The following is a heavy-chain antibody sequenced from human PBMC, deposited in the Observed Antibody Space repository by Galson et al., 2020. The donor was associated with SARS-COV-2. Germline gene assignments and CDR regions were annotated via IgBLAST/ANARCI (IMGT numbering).Heavy chain of an antibody. CDR1: GYTFTSYG. V-gene: IGHV1-18*04. CDR2: ISAYNGNT. J-gene: IGHJ6*02. CDR3: ARGITIFGRRYYYYGMDV. D-gene: IGHD3-3*01. Sequence: ASVKVSCKASGYTFTSYGISWVRQAPGQGLEWMGWISAYNGNTNYAQKIQGRVTMTTDTSTSTAYMELRSLRSDDTAVYYCARGITIFGRRYYYYGMDVWGQGTTVTVSS.